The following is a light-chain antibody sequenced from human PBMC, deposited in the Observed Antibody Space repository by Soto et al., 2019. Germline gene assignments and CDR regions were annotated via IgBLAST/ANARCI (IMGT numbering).Light chain of an antibody. V-gene: IGKV1-17*01. Sequence: DIQMTQSPSSLSASVGDRVTITCRASQGIRNDLGWYQQKPGKAPKRLIYTASSLQRGVPSRLRGSASGTEFALPLSSPQPEDSSSYYCLQYDIYPPGRFGRGTKVEHK. J-gene: IGKJ1*01. CDR2: TAS. CDR1: QGIRND. CDR3: LQYDIYPPGR.